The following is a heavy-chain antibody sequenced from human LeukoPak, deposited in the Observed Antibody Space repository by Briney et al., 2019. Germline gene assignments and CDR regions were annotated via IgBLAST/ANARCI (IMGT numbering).Heavy chain of an antibody. V-gene: IGHV3-23*01. D-gene: IGHD3-10*01. J-gene: IGHJ6*03. CDR3: AKRAYGSGTEYYYYYYMDV. CDR2: TSGSGGST. CDR1: GFTFSSYA. Sequence: GGSLRLSCAASGFTFSSYAMSWVRQAPGKGLEWVSATSGSGGSTYYADSVKGRFTISRDNSKNTLYLQMNSLRAEDTAVYYCAKRAYGSGTEYYYYYYMDVWGKGTTVTASS.